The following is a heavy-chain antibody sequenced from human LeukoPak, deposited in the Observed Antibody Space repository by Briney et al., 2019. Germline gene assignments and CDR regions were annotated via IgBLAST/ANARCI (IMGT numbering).Heavy chain of an antibody. V-gene: IGHV1-2*02. J-gene: IGHJ6*02. D-gene: IGHD3-10*01. Sequence: ASVKVSCKASGYTFTGYYMHWVRQAPGQGLEWMGWINHNSGGTNYAQKFQGRVTMTRDTPISTAYMELSRLRSDDTAVYYCARDYYYGSGSYYPYYYYGMDVWGQGTTVTVSS. CDR2: INHNSGGT. CDR3: ARDYYYGSGSYYPYYYYGMDV. CDR1: GYTFTGYY.